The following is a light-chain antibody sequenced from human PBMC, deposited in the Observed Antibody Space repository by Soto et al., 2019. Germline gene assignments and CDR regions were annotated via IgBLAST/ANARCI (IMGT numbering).Light chain of an antibody. J-gene: IGLJ1*01. CDR3: SSYTSSSTLSTYV. CDR2: DVS. Sequence: QSVLTLPASVSGSPGQSITISCTGTSSDVGGYNYVSWYQHHPGKAPKLMIYDVSNRPSGVSNRFSGSKSGNTASLIISGLQAEDEADYYCSSYTSSSTLSTYVFGTGTKVTGL. V-gene: IGLV2-14*03. CDR1: SSDVGGYNY.